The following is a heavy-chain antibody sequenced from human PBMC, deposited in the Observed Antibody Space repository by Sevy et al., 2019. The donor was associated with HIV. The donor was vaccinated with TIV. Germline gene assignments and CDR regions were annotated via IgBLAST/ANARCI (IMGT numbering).Heavy chain of an antibody. Sequence: GGSLRLSCAASGFTFSSYEMNWVRQAPGKGLEWVSYIGSSGSTIYYADSVKGRFTISRDNAKNSLYLQMNSLRAEDTAVYYCARDRIVVVPAAMGHYYYYYGMDVWGQGTTVTVSS. CDR2: IGSSGSTI. V-gene: IGHV3-48*03. CDR1: GFTFSSYE. J-gene: IGHJ6*02. D-gene: IGHD2-2*01. CDR3: ARDRIVVVPAAMGHYYYYYGMDV.